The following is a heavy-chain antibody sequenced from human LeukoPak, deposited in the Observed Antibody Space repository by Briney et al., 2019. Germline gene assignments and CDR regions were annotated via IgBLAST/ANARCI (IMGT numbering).Heavy chain of an antibody. J-gene: IGHJ6*04. Sequence: PGGSLRLSCAASGFTVSSNYMSWVRQAPGKGLEWVSVIYSGGSTYYADSVKGRFTISRDNSKNTLYLQMSSLRAEDTAVYYCARDRTVAATPRGYYYYGMDVWGKGTTVTVSS. CDR2: IYSGGST. V-gene: IGHV3-53*01. D-gene: IGHD2-15*01. CDR3: ARDRTVAATPRGYYYYGMDV. CDR1: GFTVSSNY.